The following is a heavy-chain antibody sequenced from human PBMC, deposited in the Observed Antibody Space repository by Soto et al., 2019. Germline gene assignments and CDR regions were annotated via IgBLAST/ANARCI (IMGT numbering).Heavy chain of an antibody. J-gene: IGHJ5*02. CDR3: AATPVNQENWFDP. CDR1: GFTFSSYA. CDR2: ISGSGGST. V-gene: IGHV3-23*01. Sequence: EVQLLESGGGLVQPGGSLRLSCAASGFTFSSYAMSWVRQAPGQGLEWVSAISGSGGSTYYADSVKGRFTISRDNSKNTLYLQMNSLRAEDTAVYYCAATPVNQENWFDPWGQGTLVTVSS. D-gene: IGHD1-1*01.